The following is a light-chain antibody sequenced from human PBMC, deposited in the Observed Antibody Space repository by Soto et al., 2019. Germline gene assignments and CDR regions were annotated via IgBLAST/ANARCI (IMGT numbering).Light chain of an antibody. CDR2: LGS. Sequence: DIVMTQSPLSLPVTPGEPASISCRSSQSLLHSNGYNYLDWYLQKPGQSPQLLIYLGSNRASGVPDRFSGSGSGKDFTLKISRVEAEDVGVYYCMHALQTLYTFGQGTKLEIK. CDR3: MHALQTLYT. J-gene: IGKJ2*01. CDR1: QSLLHSNGYNY. V-gene: IGKV2-28*01.